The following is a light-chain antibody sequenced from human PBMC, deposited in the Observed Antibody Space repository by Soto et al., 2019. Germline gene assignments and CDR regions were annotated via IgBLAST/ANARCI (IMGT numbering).Light chain of an antibody. J-gene: IGLJ1*01. CDR2: DVS. CDR1: SSDVGTYNY. Sequence: QSALTHPASVSGSPGQSITISCTGTSSDVGTYNYVSWYQQHPGKAPKLMIYDVSNRPSGISDRFSASKSGNTASLTISGLQAEDEADYYCSSYSSSGTLVFGTGTKVTV. CDR3: SSYSSSGTLV. V-gene: IGLV2-14*03.